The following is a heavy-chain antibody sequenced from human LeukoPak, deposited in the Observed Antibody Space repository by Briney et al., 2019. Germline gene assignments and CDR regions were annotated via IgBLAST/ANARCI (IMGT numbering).Heavy chain of an antibody. CDR1: GFTFDDYA. D-gene: IGHD2-15*01. Sequence: GGSLRLSCAASGFTFDDYAMHWVRQAPGKGLEWVSGISWNSSSIGYADSVNGRFTISRDNAKNSLYLQMNSLRAEDTALYYCAKSSHPNIVVVVAATHYFDYWGQGTLVTVSS. V-gene: IGHV3-9*01. CDR2: ISWNSSSI. CDR3: AKSSHPNIVVVVAATHYFDY. J-gene: IGHJ4*02.